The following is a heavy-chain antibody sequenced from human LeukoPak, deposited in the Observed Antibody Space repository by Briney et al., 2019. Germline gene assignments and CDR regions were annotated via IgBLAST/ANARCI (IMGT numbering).Heavy chain of an antibody. CDR1: GGTFSSYA. J-gene: IGHJ6*02. Sequence: GASVKVSCKASGGTFSSYAISWVRQAPGQGFEWMGGIIPIFGTASYAQKFQGRVTITADESTSTAYMELSSLRSEDTAVYYCARVGARTPEGMDVWGQGTTVTVSS. V-gene: IGHV1-69*13. D-gene: IGHD1-26*01. CDR2: IIPIFGTA. CDR3: ARVGARTPEGMDV.